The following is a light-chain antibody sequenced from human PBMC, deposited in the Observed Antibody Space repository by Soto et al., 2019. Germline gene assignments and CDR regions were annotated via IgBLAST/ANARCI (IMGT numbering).Light chain of an antibody. CDR3: QHYQRYPPS. J-gene: IGKJ4*01. CDR2: AAT. CDR1: HPININ. V-gene: IGKV1-16*01. Sequence: DIQMTQSPSSLSASVGDRVTITCRASHPININLVGFQQKPGKAPKSLIYAATNLQSWVPSRFSGSGGGTDFSLTISSLQPEDVATYYCQHYQRYPPSFGGGTKLEIK.